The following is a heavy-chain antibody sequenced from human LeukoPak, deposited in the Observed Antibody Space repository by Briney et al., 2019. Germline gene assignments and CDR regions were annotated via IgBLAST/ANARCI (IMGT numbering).Heavy chain of an antibody. V-gene: IGHV3-13*04. CDR2: IGTPGDT. J-gene: IGHJ3*02. CDR3: ARGRGWGTFDI. Sequence: GRSLRLSCAASGFTFSSYCMHCVRQGTGNGLEWVSSIGTPGDTYYPGSVKGRFTTSRENAKNSLCRQINSTTLEHTALSYFARGRGWGTFDIWGQGTMVTVSS. CDR1: GFTFSSYC. D-gene: IGHD3-10*01.